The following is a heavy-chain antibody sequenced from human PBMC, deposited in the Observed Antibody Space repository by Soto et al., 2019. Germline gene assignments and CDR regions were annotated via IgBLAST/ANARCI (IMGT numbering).Heavy chain of an antibody. Sequence: GGSLRLSCAASGFTFSSYWMSWVRQAPGKGLEWVGRIKSETDGETTDYAAPVKGRFTISRDDSKNTLYLQMDSLKTEDTAVYYCTDLMRGVGAFDIWSRGTLVTVSS. D-gene: IGHD3-10*01. CDR2: IKSETDGETT. CDR3: TDLMRGVGAFDI. V-gene: IGHV3-15*01. J-gene: IGHJ3*02. CDR1: GFTFSSYW.